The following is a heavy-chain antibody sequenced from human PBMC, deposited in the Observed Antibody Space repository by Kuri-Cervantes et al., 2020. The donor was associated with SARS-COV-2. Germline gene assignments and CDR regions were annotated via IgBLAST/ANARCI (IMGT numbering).Heavy chain of an antibody. CDR2: INSDGSST. J-gene: IGHJ4*02. CDR1: GFTFSSYW. D-gene: IGHD1-1*01. CDR3: ATPIQVARGRLDY. Sequence: GESLKISCAASGFTFSSYWMHWVRQAPGKGLVWVSRINSDGSSTSYADSVKGRFTISRDNSKNTVYLQMNSLRAEDTAVYYCATPIQVARGRLDYWGQGALVTVSS. V-gene: IGHV3-74*01.